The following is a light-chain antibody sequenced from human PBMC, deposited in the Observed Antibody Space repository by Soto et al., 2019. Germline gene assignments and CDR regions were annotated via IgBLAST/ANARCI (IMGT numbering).Light chain of an antibody. V-gene: IGKV1-5*03. CDR2: KAS. CDR1: QSISSW. J-gene: IGKJ1*01. CDR3: QQFHSFSPT. Sequence: DIQMTQSPSTLSASVGDRVTITCRASQSISSWLAWYQQKPGKAPKLLIYKASSLESGVPSSFSGSGSGTEFTLTISSLQPDDFATYYCQQFHSFSPTFGQGTKVEIK.